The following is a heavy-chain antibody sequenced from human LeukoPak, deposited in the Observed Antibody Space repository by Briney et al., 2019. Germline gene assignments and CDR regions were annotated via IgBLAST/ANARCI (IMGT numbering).Heavy chain of an antibody. CDR2: IRSKANSYAT. CDR1: GFTFSGSA. Sequence: PGGSLKLSCAASGFTFSGSAMHWVRQASGKGLEWVGRIRSKANSYATAYAASVKGRFTISRDDSKNTAYLQMNSLKTEDTAVYYCNGVPGDAGYCGGGSCYLYGMDVWGQGTTVTVSS. V-gene: IGHV3-73*01. J-gene: IGHJ6*02. D-gene: IGHD2-15*01. CDR3: NGVPGDAGYCGGGSCYLYGMDV.